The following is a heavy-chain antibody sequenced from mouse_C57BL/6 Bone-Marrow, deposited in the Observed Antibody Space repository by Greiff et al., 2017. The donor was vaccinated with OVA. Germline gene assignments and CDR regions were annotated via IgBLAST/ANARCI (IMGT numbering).Heavy chain of an antibody. V-gene: IGHV1-39*01. CDR2: INPNYGTT. D-gene: IGHD2-5*01. CDR1: GYSFTDYN. J-gene: IGHJ3*01. CDR3: ARGHSNYAAY. Sequence: EVKLQESGPELVKPGASVKISCKASGYSFTDYNMNWVKQSNGKSLEWIGVINPNYGTTSYNQKFKGKATLTVDHSSSTAYMQLNSLTSADSAFYYCARGHSNYAAYWGQGTLVTVSA.